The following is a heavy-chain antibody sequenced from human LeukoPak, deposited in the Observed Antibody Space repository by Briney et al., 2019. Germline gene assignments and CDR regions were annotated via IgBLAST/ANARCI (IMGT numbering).Heavy chain of an antibody. Sequence: SETLSLTCTVSGGSISSGDYYWRWIRQPPGKGLEWIGYIYYSGSTYYNPSLKSRVTISVDTSKNQCSLKLSSVTAADTAVYYCARAARPAGVGHDYWGQGTLVTVSS. CDR2: IYYSGST. CDR3: ARAARPAGVGHDY. D-gene: IGHD6-6*01. J-gene: IGHJ4*02. CDR1: GGSISSGDYY. V-gene: IGHV4-30-4*01.